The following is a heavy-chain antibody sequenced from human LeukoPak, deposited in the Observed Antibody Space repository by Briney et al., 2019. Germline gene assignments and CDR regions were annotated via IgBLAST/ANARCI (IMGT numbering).Heavy chain of an antibody. J-gene: IGHJ5*02. V-gene: IGHV1-18*01. Sequence: ASVKVSCKASGYTFTNYGISWVRQAPGQGLEWMGWISAYNGNTNYAQEPQGRVTMTTDTSTSTAYLELRSLRSDATAVYYCARGGGLVPGTWFDPWGQGTPVTVSS. D-gene: IGHD6-19*01. CDR2: ISAYNGNT. CDR3: ARGGGLVPGTWFDP. CDR1: GYTFTNYG.